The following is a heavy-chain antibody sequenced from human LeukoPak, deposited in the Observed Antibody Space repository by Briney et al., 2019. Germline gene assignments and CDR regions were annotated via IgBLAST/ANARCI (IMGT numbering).Heavy chain of an antibody. CDR2: ISGSGDST. Sequence: GGSLRLSCAASGFTFSSYAMSWVRQAPGKGLEWVSLISGSGDSTYHADSVRDRFTISRDNSKNTLYLQMNSLRAEDTAVYYCAKDRGSSEHFDYWGQGTLVTVSS. D-gene: IGHD1-26*01. CDR3: AKDRGSSEHFDY. CDR1: GFTFSSYA. V-gene: IGHV3-23*01. J-gene: IGHJ4*02.